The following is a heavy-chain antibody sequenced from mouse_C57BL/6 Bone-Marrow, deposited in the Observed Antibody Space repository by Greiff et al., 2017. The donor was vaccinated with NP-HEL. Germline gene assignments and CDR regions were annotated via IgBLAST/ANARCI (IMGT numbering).Heavy chain of an antibody. CDR3: ASPVVAYYYAMDY. D-gene: IGHD1-1*01. J-gene: IGHJ4*01. Sequence: VQLVESGAELARPGASVKLSCKASGYTFTSYGISWVKQRTGQGLEWIGEIYPRSGNTYYNEKFKGKATLTADKSSSTAYMELRSLTSEDSAVYFCASPVVAYYYAMDYWGQGTSVTVSS. V-gene: IGHV1-81*01. CDR1: GYTFTSYG. CDR2: IYPRSGNT.